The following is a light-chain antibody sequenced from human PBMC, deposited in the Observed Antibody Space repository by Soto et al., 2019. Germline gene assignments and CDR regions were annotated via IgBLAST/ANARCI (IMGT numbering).Light chain of an antibody. CDR1: RSGSSSY. Sequence: ILLTLSPGTLSLPPGERATLSYMDSRSGSSSYLAWYQQKPGQAPRLLIYGASNRATGIPARFSGSGSGTDFTLTISSLEPEDIAVYYCQQRSNWRVTFGGGTKVDI. J-gene: IGKJ4*01. V-gene: IGKV3D-20*02. CDR3: QQRSNWRVT. CDR2: GAS.